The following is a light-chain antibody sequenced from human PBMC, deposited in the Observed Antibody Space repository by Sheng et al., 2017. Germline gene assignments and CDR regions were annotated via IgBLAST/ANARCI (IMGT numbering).Light chain of an antibody. V-gene: IGKV4-1*01. CDR2: WAS. J-gene: IGKJ2*01. CDR1: QSVLYSSNNENY. Sequence: DIVMTQSPDSLAVSLGERATINCKSSQSVLYSSNNENYLAWYQQKPGQPPKLLIYWASTRESGVPDRFSGSGSGTDFTLTISSLQAEDVAVYYCQQYSSGYTFGQGTKLEIK. CDR3: QQYSSGYT.